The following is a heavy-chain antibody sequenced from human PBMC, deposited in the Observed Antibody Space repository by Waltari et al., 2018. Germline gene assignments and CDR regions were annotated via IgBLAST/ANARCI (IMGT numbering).Heavy chain of an antibody. CDR1: GGSISSSY. CDR3: ARKDTSSYRFDV. D-gene: IGHD2-2*01. J-gene: IGHJ5*02. V-gene: IGHV4-59*12. Sequence: QVQLQESGPGLVKPSETLSVTCAVSGGSISSSYWTWIRQAPGKGLEWIGYIYGSGSNTNYNPSLKSRVTLSVDTSKNQLALKLNSVTAADTAVYYCARKDTSSYRFDVWGPGVLVTVSS. CDR2: IYGSGSNT.